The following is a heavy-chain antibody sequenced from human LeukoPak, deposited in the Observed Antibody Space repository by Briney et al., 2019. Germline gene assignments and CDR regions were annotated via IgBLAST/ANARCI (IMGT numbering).Heavy chain of an antibody. V-gene: IGHV1-3*01. D-gene: IGHD3-9*01. CDR1: GYTFTSYA. CDR2: INAGNGNT. J-gene: IGHJ6*02. Sequence: ASVKVSCTASGYTFTSYAMHWVRQAPGQRLEWMGWINAGNGNTKYSQKFQGRVTITRDTSASTAYMELSSLRSEDTAVYYCARDGYDILTGLNYYYYYGMDVWGQGTTVTVSS. CDR3: ARDGYDILTGLNYYYYYGMDV.